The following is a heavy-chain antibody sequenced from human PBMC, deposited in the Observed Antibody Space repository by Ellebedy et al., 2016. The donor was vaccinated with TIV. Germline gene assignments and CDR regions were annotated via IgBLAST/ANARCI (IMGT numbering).Heavy chain of an antibody. CDR1: GYTFTDYY. V-gene: IGHV1-2*02. D-gene: IGHD2-15*01. Sequence: AASVKVSCKASGYTFTDYYLHWVRQAPGQGLEWLGWINPNSGGTNYAQKFQGMVTMTRDTSISTAYMELSRLRSDDTAVYYCARDGVPVGVYCRGGSCHEDYWGQGTLVTVSS. CDR3: ARDGVPVGVYCRGGSCHEDY. J-gene: IGHJ4*02. CDR2: INPNSGGT.